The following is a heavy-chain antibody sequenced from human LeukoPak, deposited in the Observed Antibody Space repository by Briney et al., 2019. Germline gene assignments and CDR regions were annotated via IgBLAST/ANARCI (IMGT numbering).Heavy chain of an antibody. Sequence: GGSLRLSCAASAFIFSSYGMHWVRQAPGKGLEWVAFIRYDGSNKYYADSVKGRSTISRDNSKNTLYLQMNSLRAEDTAVYYCAKDRRLGIWFGELLDYWGQGTLVTVSS. D-gene: IGHD3-10*01. CDR2: IRYDGSNK. J-gene: IGHJ4*02. V-gene: IGHV3-30*02. CDR1: AFIFSSYG. CDR3: AKDRRLGIWFGELLDY.